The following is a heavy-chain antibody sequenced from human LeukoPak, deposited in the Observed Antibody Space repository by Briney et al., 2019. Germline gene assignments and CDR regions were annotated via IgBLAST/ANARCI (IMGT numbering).Heavy chain of an antibody. J-gene: IGHJ4*02. CDR2: IHPSGSST. D-gene: IGHD5-18*01. CDR3: ARMDMDTAMVTNYLDH. V-gene: IGHV1-46*01. CDR1: GYTSTNNY. Sequence: ASVKISCKASGYTSTNNYMHWVRQAPGQGLEWMGVIHPSGSSTNYAQKFQGRVTMTKDTSASTVYIELSSLRSEDTAVYYCARMDMDTAMVTNYLDHWGQGTLVTVSS.